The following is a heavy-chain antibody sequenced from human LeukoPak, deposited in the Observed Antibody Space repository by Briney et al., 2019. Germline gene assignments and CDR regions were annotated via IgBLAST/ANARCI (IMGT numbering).Heavy chain of an antibody. D-gene: IGHD3-3*01. CDR3: AYALDFWSGYSY. J-gene: IGHJ4*02. CDR1: GFPFTTYS. Sequence: GGSLRLSCAASGFPFTTYSMNWVRQAPGKGLEWVSSISSSSYIYYADSVKGRFTISRDNAKNSLYLQMNSLRAEDTAVYYCAYALDFWSGYSYWGQGTLVTVSS. CDR2: ISSSSYI. V-gene: IGHV3-21*01.